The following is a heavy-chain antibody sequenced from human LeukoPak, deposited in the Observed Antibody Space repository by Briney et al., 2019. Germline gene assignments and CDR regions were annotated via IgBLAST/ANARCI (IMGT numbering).Heavy chain of an antibody. Sequence: GASLKISSKASGYSFADFWIGWVRQMPGKGLEWMGIIYPGDSDTRYSPSFQGQVTISVDKSINTAYLQWSSLRASDTAIYYCARRPYYYGMDVWGQGTAVTVSS. CDR3: ARRPYYYGMDV. CDR1: GYSFADFW. CDR2: IYPGDSDT. J-gene: IGHJ6*01. V-gene: IGHV5-51*01.